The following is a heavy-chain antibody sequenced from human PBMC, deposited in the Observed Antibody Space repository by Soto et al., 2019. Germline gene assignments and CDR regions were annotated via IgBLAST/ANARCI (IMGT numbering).Heavy chain of an antibody. CDR3: ARRHSHDFYDRCIYVP. D-gene: IGHD3-22*01. Sequence: PSETLSLTCTVSGDSISSGGYYWSWIRHHPGTGLEWIGYIYDSGTTYYKPSLESRVTISADMSENQCSLKVNSVTVADTAVYYCARRHSHDFYDRCIYVPWGQGAQVTVSS. CDR1: GDSISSGGYY. J-gene: IGHJ4*02. V-gene: IGHV4-31*03. CDR2: IYDSGTT.